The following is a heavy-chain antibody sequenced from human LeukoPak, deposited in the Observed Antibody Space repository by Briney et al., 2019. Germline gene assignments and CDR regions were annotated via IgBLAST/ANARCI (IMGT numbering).Heavy chain of an antibody. CDR2: ISGSGGST. V-gene: IGHV3-23*01. J-gene: IGHJ4*02. CDR1: GFTFSSYA. D-gene: IGHD3-10*01. CDR3: AKSRFGDAAGY. Sequence: GGSLRLSCAASGFTFSSYAMSWVRQAPGNWLEWVSAISGSGGSTYYADSVKGRFTISRDNSKNTLYLQMNSLRAEDTAVYYCAKSRFGDAAGYWGQGTLVTVSS.